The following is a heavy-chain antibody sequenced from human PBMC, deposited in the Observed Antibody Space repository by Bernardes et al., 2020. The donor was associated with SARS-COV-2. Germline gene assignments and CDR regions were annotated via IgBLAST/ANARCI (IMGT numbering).Heavy chain of an antibody. Sequence: GGSLRLSCLVSGFSFSTYWMHWVRQAPGKGLEWVSRLNEDGSITTYADSVKGRFTISRDNAKNTLYLQMDSLRVEDTATYYCVRDLAGGRGSWGQGTLVTVSS. CDR2: LNEDGSIT. CDR3: VRDLAGGRGS. D-gene: IGHD2-15*01. CDR1: GFSFSTYW. J-gene: IGHJ4*02. V-gene: IGHV3-74*01.